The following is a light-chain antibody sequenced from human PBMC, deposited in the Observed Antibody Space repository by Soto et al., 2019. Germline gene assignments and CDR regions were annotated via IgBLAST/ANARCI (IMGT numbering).Light chain of an antibody. CDR1: QGISNY. Sequence: DIQMTQSPSSLSASVGDRVTITCRASQGISNYLAWYQQKPGKVPKLLIYAASTLQSGVPSRFSGSRSGTAFTLTINSLQPEDVATYFCQKYNRAPWTFGQGTKVEIK. CDR3: QKYNRAPWT. CDR2: AAS. J-gene: IGKJ1*01. V-gene: IGKV1-27*01.